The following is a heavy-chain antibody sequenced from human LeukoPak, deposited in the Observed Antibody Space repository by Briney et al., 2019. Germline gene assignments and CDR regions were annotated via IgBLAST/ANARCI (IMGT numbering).Heavy chain of an antibody. D-gene: IGHD6-13*01. Sequence: GASVKVSCKASGYTFTDYYMHWVRQAPGQGLEWMGWINPNSGGTNYAPKFQGRVTVTRDTSMRTAYMELTRLRSDDTAVYYCATLSSSWPHDAFDIWGQGTMVTVSS. CDR1: GYTFTDYY. J-gene: IGHJ3*02. CDR2: INPNSGGT. V-gene: IGHV1-2*02. CDR3: ATLSSSWPHDAFDI.